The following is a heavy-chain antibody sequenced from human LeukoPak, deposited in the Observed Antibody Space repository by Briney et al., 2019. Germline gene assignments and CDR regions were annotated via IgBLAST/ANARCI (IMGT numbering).Heavy chain of an antibody. Sequence: GGSLRLSCAASGLIFSDAWMGWVRQAPGKGLEWVGRIANKINSERKDYAAPVRGRFSISRDDSENTLYLQMNSLRAEDTAVYYCAKDHIAARLRPEVDYWGQGTLVTVSS. D-gene: IGHD6-6*01. CDR2: IANKINSERK. V-gene: IGHV3-15*04. J-gene: IGHJ4*02. CDR1: GLIFSDAW. CDR3: AKDHIAARLRPEVDY.